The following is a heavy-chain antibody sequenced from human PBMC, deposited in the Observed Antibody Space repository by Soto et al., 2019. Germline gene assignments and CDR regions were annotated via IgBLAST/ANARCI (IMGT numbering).Heavy chain of an antibody. CDR2: IYHNGGT. V-gene: IGHV4-61*01. CDR1: GGSVSSNSYH. CDR3: ARDKFDGEYNFDY. Sequence: SETLSLTCPVSGGSVSSNSYHWSWIRQPPGKGLEWIGYIYHNGGTNYNPSIKSRVTISLDTSKNQFSLKLRSVTAADTAVYYCARDKFDGEYNFDYWGQGTLVTVSS. J-gene: IGHJ4*02. D-gene: IGHD4-17*01.